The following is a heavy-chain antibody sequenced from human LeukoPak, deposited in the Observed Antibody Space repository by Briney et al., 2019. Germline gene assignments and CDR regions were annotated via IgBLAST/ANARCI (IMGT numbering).Heavy chain of an antibody. CDR2: ISYDGSNK. CDR1: GFTFSSYG. Sequence: GRSPRLSCAASGFTFSSYGMHWVRQAPGKGLEWVAVISYDGSNKYYADSVKGRFTISRDNSKNTLYLQMNSLRAEDTAVYYCATLGVPSTGSFDYWGQGTLVTVSS. V-gene: IGHV3-30*03. CDR3: ATLGVPSTGSFDY. J-gene: IGHJ4*02. D-gene: IGHD3-9*01.